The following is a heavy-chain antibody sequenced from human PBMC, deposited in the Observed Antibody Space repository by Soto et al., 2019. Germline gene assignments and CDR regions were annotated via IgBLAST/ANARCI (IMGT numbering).Heavy chain of an antibody. CDR3: ARGREQWLEYYYYGMDV. J-gene: IGHJ6*02. Sequence: CISQQQRKGLEWIGEINHSGSTNYNPSLKSRVTISVDTSKNQFSLKLSSVTAADTAVYYCARGREQWLEYYYYGMDVWGQGTTVTVSS. V-gene: IGHV4-34*01. CDR2: INHSGST. D-gene: IGHD6-19*01.